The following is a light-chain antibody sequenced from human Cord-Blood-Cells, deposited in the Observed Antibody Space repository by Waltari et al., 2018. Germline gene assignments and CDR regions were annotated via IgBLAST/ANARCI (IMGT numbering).Light chain of an antibody. Sequence: QAVVTQEPSLTVSPGGTVTLTCGSSTGAVTSGHSPYWSQQPPGQAPRPLIYDTSNKHSWTPARFSGSLLGCKAALTLSGAQPEDEADYYCLLAYSGARVFGGGTKLTVL. CDR3: LLAYSGARV. CDR1: TGAVTSGHS. CDR2: DTS. V-gene: IGLV7-46*01. J-gene: IGLJ3*02.